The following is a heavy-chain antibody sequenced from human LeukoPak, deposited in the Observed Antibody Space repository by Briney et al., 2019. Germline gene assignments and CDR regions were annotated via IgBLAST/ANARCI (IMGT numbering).Heavy chain of an antibody. CDR2: IYYSGST. J-gene: IGHJ4*02. CDR3: ARDSVYSGSSLDY. V-gene: IGHV4-59*12. Sequence: SETLSLTCAVSGGSISSYYWSWIRQPPGKGLEWIGYIYYSGSTNYNPSLKSRVTISVDTSKNQFSLKLSSVTAADTAVYYCARDSVYSGSSLDYWGQGALVTVSS. CDR1: GGSISSYY. D-gene: IGHD1-26*01.